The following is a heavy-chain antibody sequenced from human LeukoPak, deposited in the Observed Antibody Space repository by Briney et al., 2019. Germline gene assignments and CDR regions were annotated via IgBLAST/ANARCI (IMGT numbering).Heavy chain of an antibody. V-gene: IGHV3-23*01. D-gene: IGHD4-17*01. J-gene: IGHJ4*02. CDR3: AKPGGPVTTY. CDR1: GFTLSSYA. CDR2: ISGSGGST. Sequence: GGSLRLSCAASGFTLSSYAMSWVRQAPGKGLECVSAISGSGGSTYYADSVKGRFTISRDNSKNTLYLQMNSLRAGDTAVYYSAKPGGPVTTYWGQGTLVTVSS.